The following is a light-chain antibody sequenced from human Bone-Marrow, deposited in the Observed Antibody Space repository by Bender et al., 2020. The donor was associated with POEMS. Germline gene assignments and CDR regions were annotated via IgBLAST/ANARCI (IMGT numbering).Light chain of an antibody. V-gene: IGLV1-44*01. CDR2: INN. J-gene: IGLJ3*02. Sequence: QSVLTQPPSASGTPGQRVTISCSGSSSNIGTNPVNWYQQLPGTAPKLLIYINNQRPSGVPDRFSGSKSGTSASLASSGLQSGDEADYYCQSVDSSLSGSEVFGGGTKVTVL. CDR1: SSNIGTNP. CDR3: QSVDSSLSGSEV.